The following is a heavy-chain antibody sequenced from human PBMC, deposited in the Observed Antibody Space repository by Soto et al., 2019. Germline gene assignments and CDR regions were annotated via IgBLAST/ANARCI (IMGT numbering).Heavy chain of an antibody. CDR3: APVRNFDKLFSL. CDR2: INQGGST. D-gene: IGHD3-9*01. V-gene: IGHV4-34*01. J-gene: IGHJ4*02. CDR1: GGSFSNYY. Sequence: SETLSLTFAVYGGSFSNYYWSWIRQPPGKGLEWIGEINQGGSTTYNPSLKSRVTMSLDTSKNQYFLKLNSVTAADTAVYYCAPVRNFDKLFSLWGQGTPVTVSS.